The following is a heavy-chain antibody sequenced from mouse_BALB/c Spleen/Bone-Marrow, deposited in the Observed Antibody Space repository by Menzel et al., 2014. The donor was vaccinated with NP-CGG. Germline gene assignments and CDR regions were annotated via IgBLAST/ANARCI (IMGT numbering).Heavy chain of an antibody. Sequence: EVKLVESGGGLVQPGGSLRLSCATSGFTFTDYYMSWVRQPPGKALEWLGFIRNKANGYTTEYSASVKGRFTISRDNSQSILYLQMNTLRAEDSATYYCGRNYDGAMDYWGQGTSVTVSS. V-gene: IGHV7-3*02. CDR1: GFTFTDYY. CDR2: IRNKANGYTT. CDR3: GRNYDGAMDY. D-gene: IGHD2-12*01. J-gene: IGHJ4*01.